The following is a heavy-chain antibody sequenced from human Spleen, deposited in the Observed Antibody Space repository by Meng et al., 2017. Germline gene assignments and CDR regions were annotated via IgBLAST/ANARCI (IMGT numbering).Heavy chain of an antibody. Sequence: SETLSLTCTVSGGSISSSSYYWSWIRQPPGKGLEWIGEINHSGSTNYNPSLKSRVTISVDTSKNQFSLKLSSVTAADTAVYYCATSAAVAVRFPLHDAFDIWGQGTMVTVSS. V-gene: IGHV4-39*07. CDR3: ATSAAVAVRFPLHDAFDI. J-gene: IGHJ3*02. CDR1: GGSISSSSYY. CDR2: INHSGST. D-gene: IGHD6-19*01.